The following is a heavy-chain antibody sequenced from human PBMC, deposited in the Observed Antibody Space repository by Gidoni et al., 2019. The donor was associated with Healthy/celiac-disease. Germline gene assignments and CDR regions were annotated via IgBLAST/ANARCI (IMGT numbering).Heavy chain of an antibody. Sequence: QVQLVESGGGVAQPGRSLRLSCAASGFTFSSYAMHWVRQAPGKGLGWVAVISYDGSNKYYADSVKGRFTISRDNSKNTLYLQMNSLRAEDTAVYYCARGFYDSSGYYVYWGQGTLVTVSS. CDR1: GFTFSSYA. D-gene: IGHD3-22*01. CDR2: ISYDGSNK. CDR3: ARGFYDSSGYYVY. J-gene: IGHJ4*02. V-gene: IGHV3-30-3*01.